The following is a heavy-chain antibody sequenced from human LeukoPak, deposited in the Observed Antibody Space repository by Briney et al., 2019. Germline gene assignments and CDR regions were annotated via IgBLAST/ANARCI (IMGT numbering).Heavy chain of an antibody. CDR2: IYYSGST. J-gene: IGHJ4*02. V-gene: IGHV4-59*08. D-gene: IGHD3-22*01. CDR3: ARHGDSSGLDY. Sequence: SETLSLTCTVSGASFNIYYWSWIRQPPGKGLEWIGYIYYSGSTNYNPSLKSRVTISVDTSKNQFSLKLSSVTAADTAVYYCARHGDSSGLDYRGQGTLVTVSS. CDR1: GASFNIYY.